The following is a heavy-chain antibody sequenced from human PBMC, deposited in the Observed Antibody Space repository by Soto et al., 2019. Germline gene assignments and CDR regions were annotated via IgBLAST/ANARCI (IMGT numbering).Heavy chain of an antibody. CDR3: ARDLGYGLSGYGMDV. J-gene: IGHJ6*02. D-gene: IGHD3-10*01. CDR2: ISRGGSDI. Sequence: EVQLVESGGGLVKPGGSLSLSCATSGFIFSSKSMTWVRQAPGKGLEWVSSISRGGSDIYYADSVKGRFTLSRDNAKNSLYLAMNSLRPEDTAVYYCARDLGYGLSGYGMDVWGQGTTVTVSS. CDR1: GFIFSSKS. V-gene: IGHV3-21*01.